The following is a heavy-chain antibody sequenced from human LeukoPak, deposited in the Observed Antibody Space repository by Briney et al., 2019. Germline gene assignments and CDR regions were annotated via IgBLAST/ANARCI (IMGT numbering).Heavy chain of an antibody. Sequence: GESLRISCKGSGYSFTSYWISWVRQMPGKGLEWMGRIDPSDSYTNYSPSFQGHVTISADKSISTAYLQWSSLKASDTAMYYCARCSGYDSNYYYYGMDVWGQGTTVTVSS. J-gene: IGHJ6*02. V-gene: IGHV5-10-1*01. CDR1: GYSFTSYW. D-gene: IGHD5-12*01. CDR2: IDPSDSYT. CDR3: ARCSGYDSNYYYYGMDV.